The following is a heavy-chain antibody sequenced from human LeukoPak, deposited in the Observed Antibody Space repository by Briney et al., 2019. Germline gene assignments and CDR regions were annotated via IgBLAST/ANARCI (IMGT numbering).Heavy chain of an antibody. CDR1: GFTFSSYA. J-gene: IGHJ3*02. D-gene: IGHD2-2*01. CDR2: ISYDGSNK. CDR3: AKDVPSYPTLLDAFDI. Sequence: GGSLRLSCAASGFTFSSYAMHWVRQAPGKGLEWVAVISYDGSNKYYADSVKGRFTISRDNSKNTLYLQMNSLRAEDTAVYYCAKDVPSYPTLLDAFDIWGQGTMVTVSS. V-gene: IGHV3-30*04.